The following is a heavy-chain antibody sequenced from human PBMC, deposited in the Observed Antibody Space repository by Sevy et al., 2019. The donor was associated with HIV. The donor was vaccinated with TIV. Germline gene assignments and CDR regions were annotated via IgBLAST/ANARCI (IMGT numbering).Heavy chain of an antibody. CDR3: ARERVTAANGPDF. J-gene: IGHJ4*02. CDR1: GYTFSGYY. V-gene: IGHV1-2*02. Sequence: ASVKVSCKASGYTFSGYYMHWVRQAPGQGLEWMGWMNPNSGGTNYAQKFQGRVTMTRDTSISTAYMELSRLRSDDTAVYYCARERVTAANGPDFWGQGTLVTVSS. CDR2: MNPNSGGT. D-gene: IGHD2-21*02.